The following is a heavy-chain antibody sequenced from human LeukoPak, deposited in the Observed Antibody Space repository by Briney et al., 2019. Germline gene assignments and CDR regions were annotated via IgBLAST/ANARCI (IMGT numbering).Heavy chain of an antibody. Sequence: PSETLSLTCTVSGGSISSYYLSWIRQPPGKGLEWIGYIYYSGNTNYNPSLKSRVTISVDTSKNQFPLKLSSVTAADTAVYYCASLVNWGQGTLVTVSS. CDR1: GGSISSYY. CDR2: IYYSGNT. J-gene: IGHJ4*02. D-gene: IGHD3-22*01. CDR3: ASLVN. V-gene: IGHV4-59*01.